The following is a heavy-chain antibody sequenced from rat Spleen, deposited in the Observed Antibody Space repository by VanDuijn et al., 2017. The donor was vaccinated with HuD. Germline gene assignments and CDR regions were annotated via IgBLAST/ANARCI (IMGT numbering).Heavy chain of an antibody. CDR2: ISYDGSRT. D-gene: IGHD1-9*01. J-gene: IGHJ2*01. CDR1: GFTLSDHY. Sequence: EVQLVESGGGLVQPGRSLKVSCAASGFTLSDHYMAWVRQAPTKGLEWVATISYDGSRTYYRDSVRGRLTISRDNTKNTLYLQMDSLRSEDTATYYCARHGYTRYYFDYWGQGVMVTVSS. V-gene: IGHV5-7*01. CDR3: ARHGYTRYYFDY.